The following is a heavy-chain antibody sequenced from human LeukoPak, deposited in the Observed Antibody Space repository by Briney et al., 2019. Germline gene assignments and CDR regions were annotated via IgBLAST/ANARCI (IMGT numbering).Heavy chain of an antibody. V-gene: IGHV4-4*07. Sequence: SETLSLTCTVSGGSISGYYWGCFRQAAGKGLEWIGRIHSTGSSNYNPSLKSRLTMSIDTSRNQFSLKLSSVTAADTAIYYCARERPTAIATDYWGQGTLVTVSS. CDR1: GGSISGYY. CDR3: ARERPTAIATDY. D-gene: IGHD2-21*02. J-gene: IGHJ4*02. CDR2: IHSTGSS.